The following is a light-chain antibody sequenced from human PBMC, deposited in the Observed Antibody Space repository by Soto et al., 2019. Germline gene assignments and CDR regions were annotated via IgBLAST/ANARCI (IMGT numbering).Light chain of an antibody. CDR2: GAS. V-gene: IGKV3-15*01. J-gene: IGKJ1*01. CDR1: QSVSSK. Sequence: EIVLTQSPGTLSVSPGERATLSCRAGQSVSSKLAWYQQKPGQAPRLLFYGASTGATGIPARFSGSGSETEFTLSISSLQSEDFAVYYCQQYNNWPGTFGQGTRWIS. CDR3: QQYNNWPGT.